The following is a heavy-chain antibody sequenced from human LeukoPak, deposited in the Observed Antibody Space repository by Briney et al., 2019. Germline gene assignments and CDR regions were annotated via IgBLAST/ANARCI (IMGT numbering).Heavy chain of an antibody. J-gene: IGHJ6*02. CDR2: IYSGGST. D-gene: IGHD3-10*01. CDR3: AKDIAMVRGVYDGMDV. V-gene: IGHV3-53*05. Sequence: GGFLRLSCAASGFTVSSNYMSWVRQAPGKGLEWVSVIYSGGSTYYADSVKGRFTISRDNAKNSLYLQMNSLRAEDTALYYCAKDIAMVRGVYDGMDVWGQGTTVTVSS. CDR1: GFTVSSNY.